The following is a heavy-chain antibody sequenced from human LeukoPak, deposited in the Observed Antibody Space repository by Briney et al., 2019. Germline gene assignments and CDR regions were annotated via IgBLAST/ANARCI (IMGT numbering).Heavy chain of an antibody. V-gene: IGHV1-2*02. CDR3: AREIPSTIDGYDV. CDR1: GYTFTGYY. J-gene: IGHJ3*01. D-gene: IGHD1-14*01. CDR2: INSNSGGT. Sequence: GASVKVSCKASGYTFTGYYMHWVRQAPGQGLEWMGWINSNSGGTQYAQKFQGRVTVTRDMSIPTAYMELTRMTSDDTAVYYCAREIPSTIDGYDVWGQGTVVTVS.